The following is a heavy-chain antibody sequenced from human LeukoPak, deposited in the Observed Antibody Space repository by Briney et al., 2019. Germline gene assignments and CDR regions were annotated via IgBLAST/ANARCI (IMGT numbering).Heavy chain of an antibody. Sequence: GGSLRLSCAASGFTFSSYEMNWVRQAPGKGLEWLSYISSSGSTIYYADSVKGRFTISRDNAKNSLYLQMNSLRAEDTAVYYCAREPYSSSWYLWFDPWGQGTLVTVSS. V-gene: IGHV3-48*03. CDR2: ISSSGSTI. CDR1: GFTFSSYE. D-gene: IGHD6-13*01. J-gene: IGHJ5*02. CDR3: AREPYSSSWYLWFDP.